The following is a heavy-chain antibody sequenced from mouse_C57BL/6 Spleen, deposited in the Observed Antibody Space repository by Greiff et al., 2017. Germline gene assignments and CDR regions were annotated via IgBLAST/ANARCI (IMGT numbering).Heavy chain of an antibody. J-gene: IGHJ2*01. D-gene: IGHD1-1*01. Sequence: EVKVVESGGGLVKPGGSLKLSCAASGFTFSDYGMHWVRQAPEKGLEWVAYISSGSSTIYYADTVKGRFTISRDNAKNTLFLQMTSLRSEDTAMYYCARESTVVDFDYWGQGTTLTVSS. CDR1: GFTFSDYG. CDR2: ISSGSSTI. CDR3: ARESTVVDFDY. V-gene: IGHV5-17*01.